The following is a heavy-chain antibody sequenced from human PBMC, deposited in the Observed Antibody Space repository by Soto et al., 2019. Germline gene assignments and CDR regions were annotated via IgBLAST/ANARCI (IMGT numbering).Heavy chain of an antibody. J-gene: IGHJ6*02. CDR3: AREWAVPPAIGHYYYGFDD. Sequence: GGSLRLSCAASDFTFSKFDMDWVRQSPGKGLEWVAVISYDGNNKYYADSVKGRFSISRDNSKNTLSLQINSLRAEDTAVYYCAREWAVPPAIGHYYYGFDDRGQGTSVTVSS. D-gene: IGHD2-2*02. CDR1: DFTFSKFD. V-gene: IGHV3-30-3*01. CDR2: ISYDGNNK.